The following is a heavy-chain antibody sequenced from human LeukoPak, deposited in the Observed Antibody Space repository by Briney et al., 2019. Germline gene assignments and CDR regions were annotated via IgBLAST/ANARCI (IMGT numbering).Heavy chain of an antibody. Sequence: GSLRLSCAASGFTFSSYSMNWVRQAPGKGLEWVSSINSSSSYIYYADSVKGRFTISRDNAKNSLYLQMNSLRAEDTAVYYCARDPAPPYYYDSSGYSDYWGQGTLVTVSS. J-gene: IGHJ4*02. CDR3: ARDPAPPYYYDSSGYSDY. V-gene: IGHV3-21*01. D-gene: IGHD3-22*01. CDR2: INSSSSYI. CDR1: GFTFSSYS.